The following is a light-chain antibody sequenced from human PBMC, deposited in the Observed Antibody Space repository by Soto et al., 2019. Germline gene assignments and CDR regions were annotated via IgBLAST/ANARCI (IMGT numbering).Light chain of an antibody. CDR1: QAIRNS. Sequence: DIQMTQSPSSLSASVGDRVTITCQASQAIRNSLNWYQQKPGKAPNLLIFGASDLETGVPSRFSGSGSGTDFTFTISSLQPEDIATYYCQQYENMPLTFGGGTKVEIK. CDR3: QQYENMPLT. V-gene: IGKV1-33*01. CDR2: GAS. J-gene: IGKJ4*01.